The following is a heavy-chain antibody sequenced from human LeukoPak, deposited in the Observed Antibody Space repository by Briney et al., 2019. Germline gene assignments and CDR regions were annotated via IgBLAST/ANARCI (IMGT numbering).Heavy chain of an antibody. CDR3: ARETWYFES. J-gene: IGHJ4*02. CDR1: GYTLTASY. CDR2: INPSNGGT. V-gene: IGHV1-2*02. Sequence: ASVKVSCKASGYTLTASYMHWVRQAPGQGLEWMGWINPSNGGTYYAQNFQGRVTMTRDTSNNTAYMELSRLISDDTAVYFCARETWYFESWGQGTLVTVSS.